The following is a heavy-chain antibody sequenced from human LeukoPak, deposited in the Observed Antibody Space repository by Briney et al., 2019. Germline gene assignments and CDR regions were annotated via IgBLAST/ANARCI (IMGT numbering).Heavy chain of an antibody. CDR1: GYTFTGYY. CDR2: IYPNTGGT. J-gene: IGHJ4*02. D-gene: IGHD6-13*01. Sequence: ASVKVSCKASGYTFTGYYIYWVRQAPGQGLEWMGRIYPNTGGTNYAQKFQGRVTMARNTSISTAYMELSRLRSDDTAVYFCATSRVHRIAAAGYWGQGTLVTVSS. CDR3: ATSRVHRIAAAGY. V-gene: IGHV1-2*06.